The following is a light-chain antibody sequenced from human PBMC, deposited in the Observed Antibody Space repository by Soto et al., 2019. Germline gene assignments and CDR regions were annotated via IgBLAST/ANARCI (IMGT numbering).Light chain of an antibody. V-gene: IGKV1-5*01. CDR2: DAS. CDR3: QQYSTYSRT. CDR1: QSISTR. Sequence: DIQMTQSPSTLSAFVGDRVTITCRASQSISTRLAWYQQKPGKAPTFLIYDASSLESGVPSRFSGSGSGTEFTLTISSLQPDDFATYYCQQYSTYSRTFGQGTKVEMK. J-gene: IGKJ1*01.